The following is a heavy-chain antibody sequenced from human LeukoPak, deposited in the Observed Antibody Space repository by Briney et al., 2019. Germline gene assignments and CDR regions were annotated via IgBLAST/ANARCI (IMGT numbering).Heavy chain of an antibody. J-gene: IGHJ4*02. D-gene: IGHD1-7*01. V-gene: IGHV4-39*07. CDR3: ARGSRTFIY. CDR2: INHSGST. Sequence: PSETLSLTCTVSGGSISSSSYYWGWIRQPPGKGLEWIGEINHSGSTNYNPSLKSRVTISVDTSKNQFSLKLSSVTAADTAVYYCARGSRTFIYWGQGTLVTVSS. CDR1: GGSISSSSYY.